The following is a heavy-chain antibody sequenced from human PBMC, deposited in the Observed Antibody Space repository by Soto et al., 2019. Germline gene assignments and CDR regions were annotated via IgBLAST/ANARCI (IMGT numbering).Heavy chain of an antibody. CDR3: AHRPSYCSSGRCSSGFDD. Sequence: QITLKESGPTLVKPTQPLTLTCTFSGFSLSTSGVGVGSIRQPPGKALEWLALIYWDDDKRYSPSLKSTLTITKDTSQSQVVLTMTNLDPVDTDTYYCAHRPSYCSSGRCSSGFDDWGQGTLVTVP. CDR2: IYWDDDK. CDR1: GFSLSTSGVG. D-gene: IGHD2-15*01. J-gene: IGHJ4*02. V-gene: IGHV2-5*02.